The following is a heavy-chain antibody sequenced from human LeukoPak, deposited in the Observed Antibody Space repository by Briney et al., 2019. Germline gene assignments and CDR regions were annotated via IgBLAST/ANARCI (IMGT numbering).Heavy chain of an antibody. V-gene: IGHV4-4*07. CDR2: IYTSWST. J-gene: IGHJ6*03. Sequence: NPSETLSLTCTVSGVSISSYYWRWIPPPPGKGLEWIGRIYTSWSTNYNPSLKSRVTMSVDTSKNQFSLKLSSVTAADTAVYYCARVRGSSWNRDYYYHYMDVWGKGTTVTISS. CDR3: ARVRGSSWNRDYYYHYMDV. CDR1: GVSISSYY. D-gene: IGHD6-13*01.